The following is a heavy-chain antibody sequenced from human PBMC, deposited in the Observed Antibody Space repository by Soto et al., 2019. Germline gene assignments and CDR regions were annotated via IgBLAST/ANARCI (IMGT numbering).Heavy chain of an antibody. CDR2: IYYSGST. J-gene: IGHJ5*02. CDR1: GGSISSSSYF. V-gene: IGHV4-39*01. Sequence: KASETLSLTCSVSGGSISSSSYFWGWIRQPPGKGLEWIGSIYYSGSTYYNPSLKSRVTVSVDTSKNQFSLKPSSVTAADTAVYYCARHPSDFWFDPWGQGTLVTVSS. D-gene: IGHD2-21*02. CDR3: ARHPSDFWFDP.